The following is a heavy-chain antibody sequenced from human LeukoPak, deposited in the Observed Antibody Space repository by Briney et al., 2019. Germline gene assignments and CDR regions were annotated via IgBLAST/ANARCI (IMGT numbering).Heavy chain of an antibody. CDR3: ARLKFYDSTGYSPGHYMDV. V-gene: IGHV4-4*07. D-gene: IGHD3-22*01. CDR1: GSPMYSYY. J-gene: IGHJ6*03. CDR2: LYPGVST. Sequence: AETLTLTCTVSGSPMYSYYWSWIRQTAGKGLEWIGRLYPGVSTKYNPSPKSRVTMSVDTSKNQFALKLSAVTAADTAVYYCARLKFYDSTGYSPGHYMDVWGRGTTVTVSS.